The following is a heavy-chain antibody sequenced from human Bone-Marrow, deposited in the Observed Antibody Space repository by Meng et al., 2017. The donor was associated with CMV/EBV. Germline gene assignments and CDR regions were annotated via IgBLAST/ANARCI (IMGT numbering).Heavy chain of an antibody. CDR2: INHSGST. D-gene: IGHD3-10*01. Sequence: HGQLQQWGAGMLKPSETLSHTCAVYGGSFIGYYWSWSRQPPGKGPEWIGEINHSGSTNYNPSLKSRVTISVDTSKNQFSLKLSSVTAADTAVYYCARAWVRVRANHAFDIWGQGTMVTVSS. V-gene: IGHV4-34*01. J-gene: IGHJ3*02. CDR1: GGSFIGYY. CDR3: ARAWVRVRANHAFDI.